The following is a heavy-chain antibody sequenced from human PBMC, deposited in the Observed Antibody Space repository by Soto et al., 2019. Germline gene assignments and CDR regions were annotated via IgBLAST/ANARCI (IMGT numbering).Heavy chain of an antibody. CDR2: IYYSGNT. Sequence: SETLSLTCTVSGGSINSSNYYWGWSRQPPGKGLERIGSIYYSGNTYFNPSLKSRVTISVDTSKNQFSLKLRSVTAADTAVYYCARQSLQWLVDYWGQGTLVTVSS. V-gene: IGHV4-39*01. J-gene: IGHJ4*02. CDR3: ARQSLQWLVDY. CDR1: GGSINSSNYY. D-gene: IGHD6-19*01.